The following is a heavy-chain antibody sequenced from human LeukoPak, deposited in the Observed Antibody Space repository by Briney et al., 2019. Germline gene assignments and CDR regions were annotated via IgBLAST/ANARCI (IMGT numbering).Heavy chain of an antibody. D-gene: IGHD1-26*01. CDR2: ISSSGSTM. CDR1: GFSFSDYY. J-gene: IGHJ4*02. CDR3: AINSGSFTRGAHFDY. V-gene: IGHV3-11*04. Sequence: GGSLRLSCAASGFSFSDYYMSWIRQAPGKGLEWLSYISSSGSTMYYAESVKGRFTISRDNAKNSLYLQMNSLRAEDTAVYYCAINSGSFTRGAHFDYWGQGTLVTVSS.